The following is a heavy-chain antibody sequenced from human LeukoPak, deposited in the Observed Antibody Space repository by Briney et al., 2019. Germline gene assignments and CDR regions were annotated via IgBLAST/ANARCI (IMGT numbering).Heavy chain of an antibody. CDR2: ISSSGTTI. V-gene: IGHV3-48*01. J-gene: IGHJ4*02. D-gene: IGHD1-26*01. CDR1: GFTFRTSG. CDR3: AKDGGTHFDH. Sequence: GGSLRLSCAASGFTFRTSGMNWVRPAPGKGLEWVSYISSSGTTISYAQSVKGRFTITRDNAQNSLTLHMNTLRADDTAVYYCAKDGGTHFDHWGQGTLVTVSS.